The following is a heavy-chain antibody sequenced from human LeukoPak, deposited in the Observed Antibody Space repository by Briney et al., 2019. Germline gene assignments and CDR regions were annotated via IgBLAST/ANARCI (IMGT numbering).Heavy chain of an antibody. CDR3: ARTIGYCSSTSCQRWFDP. Sequence: GESLKISCKGSGYSFTSYWIGWVRQLPGKGLEWMGIIYPGDSGTRYSPSFQGQVTISADKSISTAYLQWSSLKASDTAMYYCARTIGYCSSTSCQRWFDPWGQGTLVTVSS. CDR1: GYSFTSYW. J-gene: IGHJ5*02. V-gene: IGHV5-51*01. D-gene: IGHD2-2*01. CDR2: IYPGDSGT.